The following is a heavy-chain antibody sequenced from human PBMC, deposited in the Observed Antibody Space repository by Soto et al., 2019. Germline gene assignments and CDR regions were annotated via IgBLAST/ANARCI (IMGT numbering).Heavy chain of an antibody. V-gene: IGHV3-33*01. J-gene: IGHJ5*02. CDR3: ARDKGTTCLDT. Sequence: GGSLRLSCAASGLPFSASGMHWVRQAPGKGLEWVAMIWSDGSKEYYADSVKGRFTVTRDNSKNMIFLQMDSLRAEDTAVYYCARDKGTTCLDTWGQGNMVTVSS. D-gene: IGHD1-26*01. CDR2: IWSDGSKE. CDR1: GLPFSASG.